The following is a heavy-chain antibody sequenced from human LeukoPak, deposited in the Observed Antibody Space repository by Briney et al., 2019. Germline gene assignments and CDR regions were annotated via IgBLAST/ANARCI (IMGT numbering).Heavy chain of an antibody. V-gene: IGHV3-30*02. D-gene: IGHD2-2*02. J-gene: IGHJ3*02. Sequence: GGSLRLSCAASGFTFSSYGMHWVRQAPGKGLEWVAFIRYDGSNKYYADSVKGRFTISRDNSKNTLYLQMNSLRAEDTAVYYCAKDLYCSSTSCYTGGALDIWGQGTMVTVSS. CDR3: AKDLYCSSTSCYTGGALDI. CDR1: GFTFSSYG. CDR2: IRYDGSNK.